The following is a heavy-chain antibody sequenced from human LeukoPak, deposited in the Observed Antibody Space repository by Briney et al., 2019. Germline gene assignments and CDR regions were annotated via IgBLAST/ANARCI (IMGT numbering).Heavy chain of an antibody. Sequence: SETLSLTCAVYGGSFSGYYWGWIRQPPGKGLEWIGEINHSGSTNYNPSLKSRVTISVDTSKNQFSLKLSSVTAADTAVYYCARGRRIAAAGTFDYWGQGTLVTVSS. J-gene: IGHJ4*02. D-gene: IGHD6-13*01. CDR1: GGSFSGYY. V-gene: IGHV4-34*01. CDR3: ARGRRIAAAGTFDY. CDR2: INHSGST.